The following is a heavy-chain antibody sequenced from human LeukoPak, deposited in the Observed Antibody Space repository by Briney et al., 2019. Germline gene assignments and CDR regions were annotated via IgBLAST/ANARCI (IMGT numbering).Heavy chain of an antibody. Sequence: GESLKISCKGSGYNFSNYGIGWVRQMPGKGLEWMGLIDPGDSHAIYSPSFQGQVTISADKSISAAYLQWSSLKASDTAMYYCVLDADAFDIWGQGTMVTVSS. V-gene: IGHV5-51*01. CDR3: VLDADAFDI. J-gene: IGHJ3*02. CDR1: GYNFSNYG. D-gene: IGHD3-3*01. CDR2: IDPGDSHA.